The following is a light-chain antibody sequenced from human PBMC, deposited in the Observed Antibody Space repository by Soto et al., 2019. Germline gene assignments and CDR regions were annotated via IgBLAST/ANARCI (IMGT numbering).Light chain of an antibody. V-gene: IGLV2-14*01. Sequence: QSALTQPASVSGSPGQSITISCTGTSSDDGGYNYVSWYQQHPGKAPKLMIYEVSNRPSGVSNRFSGSKSGNTASLTISGLQAEDEADYYCSSYTSSSTPVVVFGGGTKLTVL. CDR3: SSYTSSSTPVVV. CDR1: SSDDGGYNY. CDR2: EVS. J-gene: IGLJ2*01.